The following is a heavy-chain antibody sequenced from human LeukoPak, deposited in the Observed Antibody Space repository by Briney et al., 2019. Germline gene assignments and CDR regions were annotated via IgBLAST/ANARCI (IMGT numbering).Heavy chain of an antibody. CDR2: ISSSGGST. J-gene: IGHJ5*02. V-gene: IGHV3-23*01. CDR3: ARDSAERATEFDP. CDR1: GFTFSSYA. Sequence: GGSLRLSCAASGFTFSSYAMNWVRQAPGKGLEWVSGISSSGGSTSYADSVKGRFTISRDNSKNTLYLQMNSLRAEDTAVYYCARDSAERATEFDPWGQGTLVTVSS. D-gene: IGHD3-10*01.